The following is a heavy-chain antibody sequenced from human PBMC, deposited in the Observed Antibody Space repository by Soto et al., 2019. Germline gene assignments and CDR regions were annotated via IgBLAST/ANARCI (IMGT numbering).Heavy chain of an antibody. Sequence: QVQLVQSGAEVKKAGSSVKVSCKTSGGTLSTNAISWVRQAPGQGLEWMGAIIPMFGSPKYAQKFQGRVTITADNPTSTIYMAMISLTSADTAVYYCARGGFVAGLYNALDAWGKGTTVAVSS. CDR2: IIPMFGSP. D-gene: IGHD6-19*01. CDR3: ARGGFVAGLYNALDA. J-gene: IGHJ6*04. CDR1: GGTLSTNA. V-gene: IGHV1-69*06.